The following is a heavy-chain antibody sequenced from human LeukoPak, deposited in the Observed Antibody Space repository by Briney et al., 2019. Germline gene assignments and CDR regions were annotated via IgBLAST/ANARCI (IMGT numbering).Heavy chain of an antibody. V-gene: IGHV3-7*01. CDR1: GFTFSSYW. CDR3: ARDLGSGSYSVFDY. Sequence: GGSLRLSCAASGFTFSSYWMGWVRQAPGKGLEWVANIKQDGSEKYYVDSVKGRFTISRDNAKNSLYLQMNSLRAEDTAVYYCARDLGSGSYSVFDYWGQGTLVTVSS. CDR2: IKQDGSEK. J-gene: IGHJ4*02. D-gene: IGHD1-26*01.